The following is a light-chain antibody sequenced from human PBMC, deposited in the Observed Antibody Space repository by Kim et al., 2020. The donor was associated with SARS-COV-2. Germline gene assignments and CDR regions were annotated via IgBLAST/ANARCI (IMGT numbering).Light chain of an antibody. Sequence: LSPRKPATLPCRASQSISSPLLAVYPQSPGQAPRLLMSGASIRATGIPDRFSGSGSGTDFTLTISRLETDDFAVYYCQQYGTTPLTFGGGTKLEI. CDR1: QSISSPL. V-gene: IGKV3-20*01. J-gene: IGKJ4*01. CDR2: GAS. CDR3: QQYGTTPLT.